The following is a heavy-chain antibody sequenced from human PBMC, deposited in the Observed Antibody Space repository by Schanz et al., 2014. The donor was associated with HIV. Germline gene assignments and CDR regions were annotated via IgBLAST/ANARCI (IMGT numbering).Heavy chain of an antibody. D-gene: IGHD4-4*01. CDR1: GFTFSSPV. CDR3: ARDRLHPGNGMDV. CDR2: IWNDGSNT. V-gene: IGHV3-33*08. J-gene: IGHJ6*02. Sequence: QLLESGGGFLQPGGSLRLSCAASGFTFSSPVMSWVRQAPGKGLEWVAVIWNDGSNTFYADSVKGRFTISRDNSKKTVFLQMNNLRAEDTAVYYCARDRLHPGNGMDVWGQGTTVTVSS.